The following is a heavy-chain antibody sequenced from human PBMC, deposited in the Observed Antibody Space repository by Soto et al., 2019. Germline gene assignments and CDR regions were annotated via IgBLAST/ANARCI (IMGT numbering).Heavy chain of an antibody. CDR1: GFTFSRFW. J-gene: IGHJ4*02. CDR2: IKQDGSER. Sequence: PGGSLRLSCAASGFTFSRFWMSWARQAPGKGPERVANIKQDGSERYYVDSVKGRFTISRDNRKNSVYLQMNSLRAEDTAVYYCAPQGGPIVLVPAAIPFDYWGQGVLVTVSS. V-gene: IGHV3-7*01. D-gene: IGHD2-2*01. CDR3: APQGGPIVLVPAAIPFDY.